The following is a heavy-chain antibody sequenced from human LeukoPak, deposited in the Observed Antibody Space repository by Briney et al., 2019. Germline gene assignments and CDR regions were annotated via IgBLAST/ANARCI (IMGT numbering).Heavy chain of an antibody. V-gene: IGHV1-69*13. CDR3: AREMELVHYYYGMDV. J-gene: IGHJ6*02. CDR1: GYTFTSYG. Sequence: SVKVSCKASGYTFTSYGISWVRQAPGQGLEWMGGIIPIFGTANYAQKFQGRVTITADESTSTAYMELSSLRSEDTAVYYCAREMELVHYYYGMDVWGQGTTVTVSS. CDR2: IIPIFGTA. D-gene: IGHD6-6*01.